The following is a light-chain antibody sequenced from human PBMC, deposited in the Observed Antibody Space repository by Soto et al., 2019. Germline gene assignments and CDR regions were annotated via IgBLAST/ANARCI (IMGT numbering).Light chain of an antibody. CDR3: SSYTSSSTQV. Sequence: QSALTQPASVSGSPGQSITISCTGTSSDVGGYNFVSWYQQHPGKAPKFLIYDVSNRPSGVSTRFSGSKSGNTASLTISGLQAEDEADYYCSSYTSSSTQVFGTGTQLTVL. J-gene: IGLJ1*01. V-gene: IGLV2-14*03. CDR1: SSDVGGYNF. CDR2: DVS.